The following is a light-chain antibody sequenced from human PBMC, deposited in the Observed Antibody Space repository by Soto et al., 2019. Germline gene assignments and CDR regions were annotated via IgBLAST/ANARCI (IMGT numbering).Light chain of an antibody. CDR1: SGHSSYA. Sequence: QPVLTQSPSASASPGASVKLTCTLSSGHSSYAIAWHQQQPEKGPRYLMKLNSDGSHSKGDGIPDRFSGSSSGAERYLTISSLQSEDEADYYCQTWGTGVVFGGGTKLTGL. CDR3: QTWGTGVV. V-gene: IGLV4-69*01. CDR2: LNSDGSH. J-gene: IGLJ2*01.